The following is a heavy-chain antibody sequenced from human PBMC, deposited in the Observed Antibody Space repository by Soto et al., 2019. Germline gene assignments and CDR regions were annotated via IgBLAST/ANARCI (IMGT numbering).Heavy chain of an antibody. J-gene: IGHJ6*02. CDR2: ISAYNGKT. V-gene: IGHV1-18*01. D-gene: IGHD1-7*01. CDR3: ARGSWNSPYYYYGMDV. Sequence: QVQLVQSGAEVKKPGASVKVSCKASGYTFTSYGISWVRQAPGQGLEWMGWISAYNGKTHYAQKLQGRVTMTKDTSTSTVYMELRSLRSDDTAVYYCARGSWNSPYYYYGMDVWGQGTTVTVSS. CDR1: GYTFTSYG.